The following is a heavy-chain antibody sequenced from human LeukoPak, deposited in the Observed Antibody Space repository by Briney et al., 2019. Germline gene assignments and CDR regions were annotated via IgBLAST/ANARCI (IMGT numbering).Heavy chain of an antibody. Sequence: ASVKVSCKASGYTFTSYYMHWVRQAPGQGLEWMGIINPSGGSTSYAQKFQGRVTMTSDTSTSTVYMELSSLRSEDTAVYYCAREGSDYYDSSGYAPGPFDYWGQGTLVTVS. CDR3: AREGSDYYDSSGYAPGPFDY. J-gene: IGHJ4*02. V-gene: IGHV1-46*01. CDR1: GYTFTSYY. D-gene: IGHD3-22*01. CDR2: INPSGGST.